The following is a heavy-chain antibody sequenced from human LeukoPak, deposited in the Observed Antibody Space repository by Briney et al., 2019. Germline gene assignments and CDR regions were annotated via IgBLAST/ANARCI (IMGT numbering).Heavy chain of an antibody. CDR3: ARRYSTDSIDY. V-gene: IGHV5-51*01. D-gene: IGHD6-13*01. CDR1: GYSFTDYL. J-gene: IGHJ4*02. CDR2: IYPGDSET. Sequence: LGESLKISCKGSGYSFTDYLIGWVRQMPGKGLELMGIIYPGDSETRYSPSFQGQVTISADKSISTAYLQWSSLKASDTAMYYCARRYSTDSIDYWGQGTLVTVSS.